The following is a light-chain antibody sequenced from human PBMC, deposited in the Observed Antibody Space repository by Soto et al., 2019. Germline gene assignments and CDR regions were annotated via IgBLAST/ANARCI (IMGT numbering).Light chain of an antibody. CDR2: GAS. CDR1: QTISSSY. V-gene: IGKV3-20*01. CDR3: QHYDSSPPKYT. Sequence: EIVLTQSPGTLSLSPGERATLSCRASQTISSSYLAWYQQKPGQAPRLLIFGASSRATDIPDRFSGSGSGPDFSLTISRLQPEDFAVYYCQHYDSSPPKYTFGQGTKLEIK. J-gene: IGKJ2*01.